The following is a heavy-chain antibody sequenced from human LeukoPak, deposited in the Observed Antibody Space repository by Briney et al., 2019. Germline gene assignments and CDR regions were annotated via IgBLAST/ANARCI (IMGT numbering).Heavy chain of an antibody. J-gene: IGHJ3*01. CDR2: IRFDGGDT. Sequence: SGGSLRPSCAASGFTFNNYWMHWVRQAPGMGLVWVSSIRFDGGDTAYADSAKGRFTISRDNAKNTMFLQMNNLRAEDTAVYYCAKEIDGFDVWGQGTLVTVSS. CDR1: GFTFNNYW. CDR3: AKEIDGFDV. V-gene: IGHV3-74*01.